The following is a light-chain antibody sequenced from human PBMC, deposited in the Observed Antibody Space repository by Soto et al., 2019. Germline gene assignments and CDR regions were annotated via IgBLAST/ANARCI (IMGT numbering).Light chain of an antibody. V-gene: IGKV1-5*01. CDR2: DAS. Sequence: DIQMTQSPSTLSASVGERVTITCRASQSISSWLAWYQQKPGKAPNLLIYDASSLESGVPSRFSGSGSGTEFTLTISSLQPDDFATYYCQQYNSYSGTFGQGTKVEIK. CDR3: QQYNSYSGT. J-gene: IGKJ1*01. CDR1: QSISSW.